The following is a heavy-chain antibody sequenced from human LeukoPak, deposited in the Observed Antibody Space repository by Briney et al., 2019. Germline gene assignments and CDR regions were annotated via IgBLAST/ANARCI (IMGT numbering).Heavy chain of an antibody. Sequence: GASVKVSCKASGYTFTSYDINWVRQATGQGLEWMGWMNPNSGNTGYAQKFQGRVTITRNTSISTAYMELSSLRSEDTAVYYCARVDWSITSRYYYGVFDYWGQGTLVTVSS. V-gene: IGHV1-8*03. CDR2: MNPNSGNT. D-gene: IGHD2-2*01. CDR1: GYTFTSYD. J-gene: IGHJ4*02. CDR3: ARVDWSITSRYYYGVFDY.